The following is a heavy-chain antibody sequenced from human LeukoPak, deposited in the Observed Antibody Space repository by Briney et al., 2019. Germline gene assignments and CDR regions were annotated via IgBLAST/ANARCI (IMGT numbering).Heavy chain of an antibody. D-gene: IGHD4-17*01. CDR1: GFTFSSYA. CDR3: AREADNYGDYAYDY. V-gene: IGHV3-30-3*01. CDR2: ISYDGSNK. Sequence: PGRSLRLSCAASGFTFSSYAMHWVRQAPGKGLEWVAVISYDGSNKYYADSVKGRFTISRDNSKNTLYLQMNSLRAEDTAVYYCAREADNYGDYAYDYWGQGTLVTVSS. J-gene: IGHJ4*02.